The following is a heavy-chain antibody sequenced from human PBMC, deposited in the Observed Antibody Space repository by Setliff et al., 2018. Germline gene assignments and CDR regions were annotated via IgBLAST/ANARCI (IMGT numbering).Heavy chain of an antibody. CDR3: RFWSSYYKNDY. Sequence: PSETLSLNCTVYGGSFSDYYWGWIRQSPGKRPEWIAEINQSGNTNYNPSLNSRVSVSVDTPTNQFSLKVFSVTAADTAVYYCRFWSSYYKNDYWAQGTLVTV. D-gene: IGHD3-3*01. V-gene: IGHV4-34*01. CDR1: GGSFSDYY. J-gene: IGHJ4*02. CDR2: INQSGNT.